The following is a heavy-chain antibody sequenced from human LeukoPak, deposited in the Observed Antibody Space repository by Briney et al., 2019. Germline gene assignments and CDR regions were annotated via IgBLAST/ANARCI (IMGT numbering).Heavy chain of an antibody. D-gene: IGHD3-9*01. V-gene: IGHV3-7*04. CDR3: ARDGYDILTGSKYYFDY. Sequence: GSLRLSCAASGFTFSSYWMSWDRQAPGKGLEWVANIKQDGSEKYYVDSVKGRFTISRDNAKNSLYLQMNSLRAEDTAVYYCARDGYDILTGSKYYFDYWGQGTLVTVSS. J-gene: IGHJ4*02. CDR1: GFTFSSYW. CDR2: IKQDGSEK.